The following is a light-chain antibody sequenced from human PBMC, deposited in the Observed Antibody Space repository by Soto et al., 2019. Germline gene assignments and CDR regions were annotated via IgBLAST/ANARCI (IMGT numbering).Light chain of an antibody. V-gene: IGKV1-9*01. Sequence: IQLTQSPSPLSASVGDRVTITCRASQGISSYLAWYQQKPGKAPKLLIYAAYTLQSGVQSRFSGSGSGTDFTLTIRSLQPEDFATYYCKQLNSYPWTVGQGTKVDIK. CDR3: KQLNSYPWT. CDR2: AAY. J-gene: IGKJ1*01. CDR1: QGISSY.